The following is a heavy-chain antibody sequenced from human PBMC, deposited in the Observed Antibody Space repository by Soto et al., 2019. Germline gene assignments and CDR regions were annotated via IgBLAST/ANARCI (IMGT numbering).Heavy chain of an antibody. CDR1: GFTFSSYS. CDR2: ISGSSSNM. D-gene: IGHD3-3*01. CDR3: AKDPNYDFWSGYSGSGWFDP. Sequence: GGSLSLSCAASGFTFSSYSMNWVRQTPGKGLEWVSSISGSSSNMYYADSVKGRFTISRDNAKNSLYLQMNSLRAEDTAVYYCAKDPNYDFWSGYSGSGWFDPWGQGTLVTVSS. J-gene: IGHJ5*02. V-gene: IGHV3-21*01.